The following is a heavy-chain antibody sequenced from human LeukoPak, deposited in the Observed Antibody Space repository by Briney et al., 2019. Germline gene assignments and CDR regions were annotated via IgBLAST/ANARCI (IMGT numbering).Heavy chain of an antibody. V-gene: IGHV3-23*01. J-gene: IGHJ4*02. CDR3: AKDGSSWSFHY. D-gene: IGHD6-13*01. CDR1: GFTFSSHA. CDR2: ISGSGGST. Sequence: GGSLRLSCAASGFTFSSHAMSWVRQAPGKGLEWVSAISGSGGSTYYADSVKGRFTISRDNSKNTLYLQMNSLRAEDTAVYYCAKDGSSWSFHYWGQGTLVTVSS.